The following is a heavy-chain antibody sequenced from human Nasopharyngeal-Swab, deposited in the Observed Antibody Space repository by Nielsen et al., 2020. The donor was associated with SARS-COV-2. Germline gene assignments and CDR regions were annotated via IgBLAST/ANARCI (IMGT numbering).Heavy chain of an antibody. CDR2: IGTAGDT. D-gene: IGHD5-18*01. J-gene: IGHJ3*02. V-gene: IGHV3-13*01. Sequence: GGSLRLSCAASGFTFSSYDMHWVRQATGKGLEWVSAIGTAGDTYYPGSVKGRFTISRENAKNSLYLQMNSLRAGDTAVYYCARDQGYSYGFGSAFDIWGQGTMVTVSS. CDR3: ARDQGYSYGFGSAFDI. CDR1: GFTFSSYD.